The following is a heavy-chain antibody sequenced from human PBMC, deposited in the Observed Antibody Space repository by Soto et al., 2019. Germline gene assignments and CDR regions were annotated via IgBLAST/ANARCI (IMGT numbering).Heavy chain of an antibody. CDR2: ISGSGGST. V-gene: IGHV3-23*01. Sequence: GGSLRLSCAASGFTFSSYAMSWVRQAPGKGLEWVSAISGSGGSTYYADSVKGRFTISRDNSKNTLYLQMNSLRAEDTAVYYSARRTGMGSSSSIDIWGQGTMVTVSS. J-gene: IGHJ3*02. CDR1: GFTFSSYA. D-gene: IGHD6-6*01. CDR3: ARRTGMGSSSSIDI.